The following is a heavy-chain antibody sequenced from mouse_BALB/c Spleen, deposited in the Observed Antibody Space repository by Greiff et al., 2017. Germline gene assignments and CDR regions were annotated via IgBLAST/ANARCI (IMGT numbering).Heavy chain of an antibody. J-gene: IGHJ3*01. CDR1: GFTFSSFG. CDR2: ISSGSSTI. V-gene: IGHV5-17*02. CDR3: ARSYGNYDAWFAY. Sequence: EVHLVESGGGLVQPGGSRKLSCAASGFTFSSFGMHWVRQAPEKGLEWVAYISSGSSTIYYADTVKGRFTISRDNPKNTLFLQMTSLRSEDTAMYYCARSYGNYDAWFAYWGQGTLVTVSA. D-gene: IGHD2-1*01.